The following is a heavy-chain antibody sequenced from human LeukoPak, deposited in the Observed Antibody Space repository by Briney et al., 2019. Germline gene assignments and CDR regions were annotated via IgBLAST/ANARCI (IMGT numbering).Heavy chain of an antibody. D-gene: IGHD4-23*01. CDR3: AKDTATVVTWYYFDY. CDR2: ISYDGSNK. Sequence: PGGSLRLSCAASGFTFSSYGMHWVRQAPGKGLEWVAVISYDGSNKYYADSVKGRFTISRDNSKNTLYLQMNNLRAEDTAVYYCAKDTATVVTWYYFDYWGQGTLVTVSS. CDR1: GFTFSSYG. J-gene: IGHJ4*02. V-gene: IGHV3-30*18.